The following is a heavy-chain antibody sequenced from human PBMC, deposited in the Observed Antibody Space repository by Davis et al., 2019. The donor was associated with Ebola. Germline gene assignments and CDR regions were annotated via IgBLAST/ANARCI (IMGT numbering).Heavy chain of an antibody. CDR2: IYRGGST. Sequence: GESLKISCAASGFSVSDNYMSWVRQAPGKGPEWVSVIYRGGSTYYADTVRGRFTISRDTSKNMLELQMDSRRAEDTAVYYCARVGGWSGDVYVDAFDIWGQGTMVTVSS. D-gene: IGHD3-3*01. CDR1: GFSVSDNY. J-gene: IGHJ3*02. CDR3: ARVGGWSGDVYVDAFDI. V-gene: IGHV3-53*01.